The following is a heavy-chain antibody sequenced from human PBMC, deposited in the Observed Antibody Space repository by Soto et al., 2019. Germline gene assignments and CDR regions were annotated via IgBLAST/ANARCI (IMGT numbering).Heavy chain of an antibody. Sequence: GGSLRLSCAASGFTFSSYAMSWVRQAPGKGLEWVSAISGSDNSTYYADSVKGRFTISRDNSKNTLYLQMSSLRADDTAVYYCVKQAHGLDGVAFDYWGQGTQVTVSS. D-gene: IGHD2-15*01. CDR3: VKQAHGLDGVAFDY. V-gene: IGHV3-23*01. CDR1: GFTFSSYA. J-gene: IGHJ4*02. CDR2: ISGSDNST.